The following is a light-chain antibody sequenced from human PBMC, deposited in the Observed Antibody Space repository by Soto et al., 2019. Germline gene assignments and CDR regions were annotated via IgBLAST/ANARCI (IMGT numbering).Light chain of an antibody. V-gene: IGKV3-20*01. Sequence: ENVLTQSQATLSLSPGEGASLSCRASQSVRRNSLAWYQQKRGQAPRVLIYDASSRATGIPDRFSGSGSGTDFTLTISRLEPEDFAVYYCQQYGSSRTFGQGTKVDIK. CDR2: DAS. J-gene: IGKJ1*01. CDR1: QSVRRNS. CDR3: QQYGSSRT.